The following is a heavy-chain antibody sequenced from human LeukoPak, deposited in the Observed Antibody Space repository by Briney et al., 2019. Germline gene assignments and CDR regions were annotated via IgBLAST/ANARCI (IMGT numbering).Heavy chain of an antibody. CDR2: GRYGSNK. Sequence: GGSLRLSCATSGFTFSSYDMHWVRQAPGKGLEWVAFGRYGSNKNYADSVQGRFTISRDNSKNTLYLHMTSLRAEDTAVYYCAKRPPGSGLDYWGQGTLVTVSS. CDR1: GFTFSSYD. V-gene: IGHV3-30*02. CDR3: AKRPPGSGLDY. D-gene: IGHD3-10*01. J-gene: IGHJ4*02.